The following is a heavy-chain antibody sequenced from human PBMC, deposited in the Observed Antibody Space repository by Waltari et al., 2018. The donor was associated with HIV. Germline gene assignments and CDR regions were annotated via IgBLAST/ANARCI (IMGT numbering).Heavy chain of an antibody. Sequence: EVQLVESGGDLVQPGGSLRRSCAASGFTFRNYWMTWVRQAPGKGLDWVASIKQDGGEIFYVGSVKGRFTISRDNARNSLYLQMNSLRAEDTAVYYCARRVGTGYFDYWGQGILVTVSS. D-gene: IGHD1-26*01. CDR3: ARRVGTGYFDY. J-gene: IGHJ4*02. CDR2: IKQDGGEI. CDR1: GFTFRNYW. V-gene: IGHV3-7*01.